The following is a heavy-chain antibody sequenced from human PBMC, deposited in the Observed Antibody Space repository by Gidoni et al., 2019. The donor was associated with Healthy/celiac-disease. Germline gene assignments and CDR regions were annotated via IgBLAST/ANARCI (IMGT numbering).Heavy chain of an antibody. CDR1: GSTFDDYG. CDR3: ARAIYYGSGSSY. CDR2: INWNGGST. Sequence: EVQLVESGGGVVRPGGSMRLSCAASGSTFDDYGMSWVRQAPGKGLAWVSGINWNGGSTGYADSVKGRFTISRDNAKNSLYLQMNSLRAEDTALYYCARAIYYGSGSSYWGQGTLVTVSS. V-gene: IGHV3-20*04. J-gene: IGHJ4*02. D-gene: IGHD3-10*01.